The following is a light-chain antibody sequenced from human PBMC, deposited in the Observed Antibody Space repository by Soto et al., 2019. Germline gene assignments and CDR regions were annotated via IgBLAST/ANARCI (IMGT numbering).Light chain of an antibody. CDR2: SAS. Sequence: DIQMTQSPSSLSANVGDRVTITCRASQTVTTLLNWYQQKPGEVPKLLIYSASTLSSGVPSRFRGSGSGTDFTLNITGLHSDDVGTYYCQQSYSAPPFTFGPGTKV. J-gene: IGKJ3*01. CDR3: QQSYSAPPFT. CDR1: QTVTTL. V-gene: IGKV1-39*01.